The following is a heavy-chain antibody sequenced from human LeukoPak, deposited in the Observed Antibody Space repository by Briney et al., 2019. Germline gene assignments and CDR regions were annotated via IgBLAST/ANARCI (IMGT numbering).Heavy chain of an antibody. D-gene: IGHD4-17*01. CDR2: IYYFGST. J-gene: IGHJ4*02. CDR1: VGSISSDCYY. Sequence: SETLSLTCSVSVGSISSDCYYWSWIRQRPGKGLEWVGYIYYFGSTYYNPSLKGRVTMSVDTSENQFSLKLSSVTAADTAVYYCAVYDYGDYGHNYWGQGTLVTVSS. V-gene: IGHV4-31*03. CDR3: AVYDYGDYGHNY.